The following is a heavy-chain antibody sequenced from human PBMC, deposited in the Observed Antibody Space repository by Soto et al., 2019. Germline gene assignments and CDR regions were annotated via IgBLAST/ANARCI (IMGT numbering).Heavy chain of an antibody. CDR2: IKQDGSEK. Sequence: EVQMVESGGGLVQPGGSLRLSCATSGFTFSSYWMSWVRQAPGKGLEWVANIKQDGSEKYDVDSVKGRFTISRDNARNSLYLQMNSLRAEDTAMYYCARDFGGGIAVAGVGFDYWGQGTLVTVSS. CDR1: GFTFSSYW. J-gene: IGHJ4*02. D-gene: IGHD6-19*01. CDR3: ARDFGGGIAVAGVGFDY. V-gene: IGHV3-7*03.